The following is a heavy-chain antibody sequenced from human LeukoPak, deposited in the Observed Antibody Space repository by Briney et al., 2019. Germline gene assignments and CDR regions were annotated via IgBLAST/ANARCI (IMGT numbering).Heavy chain of an antibody. CDR3: ARGLTYYYDSSGYPPDAFDI. D-gene: IGHD3-22*01. Sequence: SETLSLTCTVSGGSIRSSSYYWGWIRQPPGKGLEWIGSIYYSGSTYYNPSLKSRVTISVDTSKNQFSLKLSSVTAADTAVYYCARGLTYYYDSSGYPPDAFDIWGQGTMVTVSS. CDR2: IYYSGST. J-gene: IGHJ3*02. CDR1: GGSIRSSSYY. V-gene: IGHV4-39*07.